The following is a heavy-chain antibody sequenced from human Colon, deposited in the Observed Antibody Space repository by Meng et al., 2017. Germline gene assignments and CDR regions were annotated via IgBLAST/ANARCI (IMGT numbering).Heavy chain of an antibody. V-gene: IGHV4-38-2*01. CDR2: IDRSGTT. D-gene: IGHD3-22*01. CDR3: ARTIYSSSVDY. Sequence: LLDPVPGLVTPSEPLSLPSSFSGYSISTAYYWGWIRQTPGKGLEWIASIDRSGTTYYNPSLESRVTISVDTSKNHFSLRLNSVTAADTAVYFCARTIYSSSVDYWGQGTLVTVSS. J-gene: IGHJ4*02. CDR1: GYSISTAYY.